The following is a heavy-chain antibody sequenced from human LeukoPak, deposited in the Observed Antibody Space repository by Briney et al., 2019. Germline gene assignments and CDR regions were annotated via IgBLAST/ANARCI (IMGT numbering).Heavy chain of an antibody. D-gene: IGHD3-22*01. CDR2: IYPGDSDT. J-gene: IGHJ5*02. CDR1: GYSFTSYW. CDR3: ARGWDYDSSGYYPNWFDP. Sequence: GESLKISCKGSGYSFTSYWIGWVRQMPGKGLEWMGIIYPGDSDTRYSPSFQGQVTISADKSISTAYLQWSSLKASDTAMYYCARGWDYDSSGYYPNWFDPWGQGTLVTVSS. V-gene: IGHV5-51*01.